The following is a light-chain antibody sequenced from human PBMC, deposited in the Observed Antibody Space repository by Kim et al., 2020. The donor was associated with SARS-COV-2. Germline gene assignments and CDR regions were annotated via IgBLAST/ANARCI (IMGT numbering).Light chain of an antibody. CDR2: YDK. J-gene: IGLJ3*02. CDR1: NIGSKS. Sequence: APGQTASLTCGGSNIGSKSVHWYQQKPGQAPVLAMYYDKDRPSGIPERFSGSNSGNTATLTITRVEAGDEADYYCQVWDSTNDQAVFGGGTQLTVL. V-gene: IGLV3-21*04. CDR3: QVWDSTNDQAV.